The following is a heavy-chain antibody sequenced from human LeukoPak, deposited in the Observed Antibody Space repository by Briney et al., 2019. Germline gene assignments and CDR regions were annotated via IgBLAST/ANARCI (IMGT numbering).Heavy chain of an antibody. CDR2: ISYDGSNK. CDR1: GFTFSSYG. V-gene: IGHV3-30*18. J-gene: IGHJ4*02. Sequence: GGSLRLSCAASGFTFSSYGMHWVRQAPGKGLEWVAVISYDGSNKYYADSVKGRFTISRDNSKNTLYVQMNSLRAEDTAVYYCAKGARWLVNVQDKQPNDYWGQGTLVTVSS. CDR3: AKGARWLVNVQDKQPNDY. D-gene: IGHD6-19*01.